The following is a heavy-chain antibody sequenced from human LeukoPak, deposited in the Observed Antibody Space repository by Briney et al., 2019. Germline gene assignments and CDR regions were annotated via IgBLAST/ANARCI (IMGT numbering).Heavy chain of an antibody. J-gene: IGHJ6*04. D-gene: IGHD3-10*01. Sequence: GGSLRLSCAASGFTFSSYSMNWVRQAPGKGLEWVSYISSSSSTIYYADSVKGRFTISRDNAKNSLYLQMNSLRAEDTAVYYCARDKRGLYYYGSGNNLEVWGKGTTVTVSS. CDR1: GFTFSSYS. CDR2: ISSSSSTI. CDR3: ARDKRGLYYYGSGNNLEV. V-gene: IGHV3-48*04.